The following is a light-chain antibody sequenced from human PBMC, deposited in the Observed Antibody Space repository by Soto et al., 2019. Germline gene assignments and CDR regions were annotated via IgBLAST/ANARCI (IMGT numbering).Light chain of an antibody. J-gene: IGKJ1*01. CDR3: QHYNSYPEA. Sequence: DIQMTQSPSTLSGSVGDRVTITCRASQTISSWLGWYQQKPGKAPKLLIYKATTIKSGLPPRFSGSGSGTEFTLTISSLQPDDFATYYCQHYNSYPEAFGQGTKVELK. CDR2: KAT. V-gene: IGKV1-5*03. CDR1: QTISSW.